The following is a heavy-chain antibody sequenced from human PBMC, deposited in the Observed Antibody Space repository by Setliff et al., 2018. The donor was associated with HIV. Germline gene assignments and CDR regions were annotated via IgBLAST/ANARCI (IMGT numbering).Heavy chain of an antibody. J-gene: IGHJ3*02. CDR1: GFTFGDYA. CDR2: IRSKAYGGTT. D-gene: IGHD3-22*01. V-gene: IGHV3-49*04. CDR3: TRDRGSFYYDSNGTNVFDI. Sequence: GGSLRLSCTTSGFTFGDYAMSWVRQAPGKGLEWVGFIRSKAYGGTTEYAASVKGRFTISRDDSKSIAYLQMNSLKTEDTAVYYCTRDRGSFYYDSNGTNVFDIWGQGTMVTVSS.